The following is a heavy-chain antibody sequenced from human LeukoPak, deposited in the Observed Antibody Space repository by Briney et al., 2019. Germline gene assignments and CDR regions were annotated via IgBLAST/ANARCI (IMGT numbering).Heavy chain of an antibody. Sequence: GGSLRLSCAASGFTFSSYAMSWVRQAPGKGLEWVSAISGSGGSTYYADSVKGHFTISRDNSKNTLYLQMNSLRAEDTAVYYCASHEMATITGYFDYWGQGTLVTVSS. CDR2: ISGSGGST. D-gene: IGHD5-24*01. CDR1: GFTFSSYA. J-gene: IGHJ4*02. V-gene: IGHV3-23*01. CDR3: ASHEMATITGYFDY.